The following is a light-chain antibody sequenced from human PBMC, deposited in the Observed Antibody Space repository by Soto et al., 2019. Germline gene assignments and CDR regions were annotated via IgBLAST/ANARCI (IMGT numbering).Light chain of an antibody. CDR2: DAS. Sequence: IQMTQSPATLSASVGDRVTITCRACQSISSWLAWYQQKPGKAPKLLIYDASSLESGVPSRFSGSGSGTEFTLTISSLQPDDFATYYCQQYKSYRTFGQGTKVEIK. V-gene: IGKV1-5*01. CDR1: QSISSW. J-gene: IGKJ1*01. CDR3: QQYKSYRT.